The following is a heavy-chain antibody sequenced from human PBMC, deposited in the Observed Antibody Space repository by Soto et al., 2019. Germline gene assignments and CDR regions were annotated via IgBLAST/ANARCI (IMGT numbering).Heavy chain of an antibody. Sequence: QVQLQESGPGLVKPSQTLSLTCTVSGGSISSGGYYWSWIRQHPGKGLEWIGYIYYSGSTYYNPSPKGRVTIXVXTXENQSSLKLSSVTAADTAVYYCARSGYSYGPNPLLYWGQGTLVTVSS. CDR3: ARSGYSYGPNPLLY. CDR2: IYYSGST. V-gene: IGHV4-31*03. CDR1: GGSISSGGYY. J-gene: IGHJ4*02. D-gene: IGHD5-18*01.